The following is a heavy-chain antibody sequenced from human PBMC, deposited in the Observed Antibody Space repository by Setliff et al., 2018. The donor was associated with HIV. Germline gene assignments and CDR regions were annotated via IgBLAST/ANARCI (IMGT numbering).Heavy chain of an antibody. CDR3: ACLGGISS. D-gene: IGHD3-16*01. J-gene: IGHJ4*02. Sequence: SETLFLTCTVSGGSITGYYWGWIRQPAGKGLEWIGRFYSGTTNYNPSLKSRVTMSVDTSKNQFSLKLTSVTAADTAVYYCACLGGISSWSQGTLVTVSS. V-gene: IGHV4-4*07. CDR2: FYSGTT. CDR1: GGSITGYY.